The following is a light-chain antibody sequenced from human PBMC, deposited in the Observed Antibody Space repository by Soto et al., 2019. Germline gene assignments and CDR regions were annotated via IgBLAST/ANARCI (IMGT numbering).Light chain of an antibody. CDR2: WAS. CDR1: QSVLYSSNNKNY. CDR3: QQYYSTPQT. Sequence: DIVMTQSPDSLAVSLGESATINCKSSQSVLYSSNNKNYLACYQQKPGQPPKLLIYWASTRESGVPDRFSGSGSGTDFTLTISSLQAEDVAVSYCQQYYSTPQTFGQGNKVEIK. J-gene: IGKJ1*01. V-gene: IGKV4-1*01.